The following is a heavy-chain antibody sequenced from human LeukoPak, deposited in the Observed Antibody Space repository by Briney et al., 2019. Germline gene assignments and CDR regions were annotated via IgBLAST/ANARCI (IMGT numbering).Heavy chain of an antibody. D-gene: IGHD5-24*01. Sequence: GRSLRLSCAASGFTFDDYAMHWVRQAPGKGLEWVSAISGSGGSTYYADSVKGRFTISRDNSKNTLYLQMNSLRAEDTAVYYCAKGSGWLQLKPGLFDYWGQGTLVTVSS. CDR3: AKGSGWLQLKPGLFDY. V-gene: IGHV3-23*01. CDR1: GFTFDDYA. J-gene: IGHJ4*02. CDR2: ISGSGGST.